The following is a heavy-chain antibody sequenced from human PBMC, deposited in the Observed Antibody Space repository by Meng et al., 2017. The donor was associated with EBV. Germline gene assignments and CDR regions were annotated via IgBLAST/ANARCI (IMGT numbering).Heavy chain of an antibody. CDR2: IYWDDDK. CDR3: AHIIAARPFDY. CDR1: GFSLSTRGVG. D-gene: IGHD6-6*01. Sequence: QTTLKESGPTPVKPPQTLTLTCTFSGFSLSTRGVGVGWIRQPPGKALEWLALIYWDDDKRYSPSLKSRLTITKDTSKNQVVLTMTNMDPVDAATYYCAHIIAARPFDYWGQGTLVTVSS. V-gene: IGHV2-5*02. J-gene: IGHJ4*02.